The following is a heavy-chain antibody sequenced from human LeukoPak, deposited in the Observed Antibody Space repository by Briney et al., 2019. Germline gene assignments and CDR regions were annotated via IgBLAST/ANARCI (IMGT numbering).Heavy chain of an antibody. CDR3: ARVTAGTHDFDY. CDR1: GGSISSGGYY. CDR2: IYYSGST. D-gene: IGHD6-13*01. Sequence: SQTLSLTCTVSGGSISSGGYYWSWIRQHPGKGLEWIGYIYYSGSTYYNPSLKSRVTISVDTSKNQLSLKLSSVTAADTAVYYCARVTAGTHDFDYWGQGTLVTVSS. V-gene: IGHV4-31*03. J-gene: IGHJ4*02.